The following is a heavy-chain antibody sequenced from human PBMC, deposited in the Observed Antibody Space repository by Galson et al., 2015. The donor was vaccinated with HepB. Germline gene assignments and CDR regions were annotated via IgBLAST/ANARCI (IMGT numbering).Heavy chain of an antibody. J-gene: IGHJ4*02. D-gene: IGHD6-19*01. CDR3: AKHVLPYTSGWYGYFDY. V-gene: IGHV5-10-1*01. CDR1: GYDFTTYW. Sequence: QSGAEVTKPGESLRISCEASGYDFTTYWISWVRQMPGKGLEWMGRIDPRDSYTNYSPSIQGHVTISVDKSLSTAYLQWSSLKASDTAMYFCAKHVLPYTSGWYGYFDYWGQGTLVTVSS. CDR2: IDPRDSYT.